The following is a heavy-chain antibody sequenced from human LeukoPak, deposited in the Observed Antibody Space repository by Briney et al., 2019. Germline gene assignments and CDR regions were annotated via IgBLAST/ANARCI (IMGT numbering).Heavy chain of an antibody. CDR3: GKEGGLKSVIIAEAGRCWLDP. Sequence: ASVKVSCKASGYTFTGYYMHWVRQAPGQGLEWMGWINPNSGGTNYAQKFQGRATMTRATSISTAYMELSRLRSDDTAGYSCGKEGGLKSVIIAEAGRCWLDPWGKGTLVTVSS. D-gene: IGHD6-13*01. V-gene: IGHV1-2*02. CDR2: INPNSGGT. CDR1: GYTFTGYY. J-gene: IGHJ5*02.